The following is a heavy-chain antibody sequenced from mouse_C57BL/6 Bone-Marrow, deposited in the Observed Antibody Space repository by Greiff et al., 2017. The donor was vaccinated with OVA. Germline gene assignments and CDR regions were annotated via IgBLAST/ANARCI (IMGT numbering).Heavy chain of an antibody. CDR2: ISSGGSYT. J-gene: IGHJ2*01. D-gene: IGHD1-1*01. Sequence: EVKLMESGGDLVKPGGSLKLSCAASGFTFSSYGMSWVRQTPDKRLEWVATISSGGSYTYYPDSVKGRFTISRDNAKNTLYLQMSSLKSEDTAMYYCARQEYTTVYYFDYWGQGTTLTVSS. V-gene: IGHV5-6*01. CDR3: ARQEYTTVYYFDY. CDR1: GFTFSSYG.